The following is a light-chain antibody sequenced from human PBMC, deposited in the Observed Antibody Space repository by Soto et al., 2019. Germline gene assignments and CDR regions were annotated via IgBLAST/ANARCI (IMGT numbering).Light chain of an antibody. V-gene: IGLV2-14*01. Sequence: LTQPASVSGSPGQSITISCSGTRSDIGSYNYVAWYQQFPGKTPKILIYGVSNRPSGVSSRFSGSKSGNTASLTISGLQAEDEADYHCISYTGSSTSYVFGSGTKV. J-gene: IGLJ1*01. CDR1: RSDIGSYNY. CDR3: ISYTGSSTSYV. CDR2: GVS.